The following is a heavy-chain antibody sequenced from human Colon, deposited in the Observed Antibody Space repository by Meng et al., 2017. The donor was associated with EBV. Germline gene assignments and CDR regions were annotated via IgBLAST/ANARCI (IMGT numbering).Heavy chain of an antibody. CDR3: ARRITGAGSHHGLFDF. CDR2: INYRGNT. J-gene: IGHJ4*02. D-gene: IGHD6-19*01. CDR1: GGSISSPNYY. Sequence: QVQLQESGPGLVKPSQTLSLTCTVSGGSISSPNYYWDWIRQSPGKGLEWIVSINYRGNTDYSPSLRSRVFMSTDASKNQFSLMLSSVTAADTAVYYCARRITGAGSHHGLFDFWGQGTLVTVSS. V-gene: IGHV4-39*07.